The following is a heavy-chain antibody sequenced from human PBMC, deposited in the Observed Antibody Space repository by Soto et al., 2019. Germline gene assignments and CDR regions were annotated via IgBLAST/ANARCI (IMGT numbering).Heavy chain of an antibody. Sequence: GGSLRLSCAASGFTFSSYWMHWVRQAPGKGLVWVSRINSDGSSTSYADSVKGRFTISRDNAKNTLYLQMNSLRAEDTAVYYCARVKSYDYIWGSYPSNWFDPWGQGTLVTVSS. V-gene: IGHV3-74*01. D-gene: IGHD3-16*02. CDR2: INSDGSST. CDR1: GFTFSSYW. CDR3: ARVKSYDYIWGSYPSNWFDP. J-gene: IGHJ5*02.